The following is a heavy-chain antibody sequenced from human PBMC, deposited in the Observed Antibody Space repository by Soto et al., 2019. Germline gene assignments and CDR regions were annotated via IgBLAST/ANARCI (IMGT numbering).Heavy chain of an antibody. CDR2: ISHDGSNT. CDR3: ARDMGYSGYDVTLAY. CDR1: GFTFSTHA. Sequence: QVQLVESGGGVVQPGRSLKLSCAASGFTFSTHAMHWVRQAPGKGLEWVAGISHDGSNTFNADSVKGRVTISRDNSKNTVYLQMNSLRAEDTAVYYCARDMGYSGYDVTLAYWGQGSLVTVSS. J-gene: IGHJ4*02. D-gene: IGHD5-12*01. V-gene: IGHV3-30-3*01.